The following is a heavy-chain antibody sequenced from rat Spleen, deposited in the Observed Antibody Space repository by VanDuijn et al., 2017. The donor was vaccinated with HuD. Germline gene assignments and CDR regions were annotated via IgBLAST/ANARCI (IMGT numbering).Heavy chain of an antibody. CDR3: SRAGDGSYYAYFDY. J-gene: IGHJ2*01. V-gene: IGHV5-22*01. CDR1: GFTFSDYA. D-gene: IGHD1-12*02. Sequence: EVQLVESGGGLVQPGRSMKLSCAASGFTFSDYAMAWVRQSPKKGLEWVASISYEGSGTYYGDSVKGRFTISRDNAKSTLYLQMNSLRSEDTATYYCSRAGDGSYYAYFDYWGQGVMVTVSS. CDR2: ISYEGSGT.